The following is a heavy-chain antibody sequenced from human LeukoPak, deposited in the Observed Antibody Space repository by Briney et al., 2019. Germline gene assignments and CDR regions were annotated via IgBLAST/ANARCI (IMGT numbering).Heavy chain of an antibody. V-gene: IGHV4-61*01. CDR1: GGSVSSGSYY. Sequence: SETLSLNCTVSGGSVSSGSYYWSWIWQPPGKGLEWIGYIYYSGSTNYNPSLKSRVTISVDTSKNQFSLKLSSVTAADTAVYYCARDDRYDYYGMDVWGQGTTVTVSS. CDR2: IYYSGST. CDR3: ARDDRYDYYGMDV. J-gene: IGHJ6*02.